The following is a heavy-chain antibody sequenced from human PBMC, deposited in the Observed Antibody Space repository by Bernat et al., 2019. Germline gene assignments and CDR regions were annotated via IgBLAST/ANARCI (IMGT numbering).Heavy chain of an antibody. CDR2: IWYDGSNK. Sequence: QVQLVESGGGVVQPGRSLRLSCAASGFTFSSHGMHWVRQAPGKGLEWVAVIWYDGSNKYYADSVKGRFTISRDNSKNTLYLQMNSLRAEDTAVYYCAREISSSWYAYYYYYGMDVWGQGTTVTVSS. CDR1: GFTFSSHG. V-gene: IGHV3-33*01. D-gene: IGHD6-13*01. CDR3: AREISSSWYAYYYYYGMDV. J-gene: IGHJ6*02.